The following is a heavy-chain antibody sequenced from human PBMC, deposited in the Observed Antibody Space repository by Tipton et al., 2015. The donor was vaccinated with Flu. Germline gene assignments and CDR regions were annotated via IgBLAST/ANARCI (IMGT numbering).Heavy chain of an antibody. D-gene: IGHD4-17*01. J-gene: IGHJ6*02. CDR1: GFTFSDYW. V-gene: IGHV3-74*01. CDR2: INIDGSTT. CDR3: ARGPKVTTNFYYGMDV. Sequence: SLRLSCAASGFTFSDYWMYWVRQAPGKGLAWVSHINIDGSTTYYADSVQGRFTVSRDNAKNTLYLQMNSLRAEDTAVYYCARGPKVTTNFYYGMDVWGQGTTVTVSS.